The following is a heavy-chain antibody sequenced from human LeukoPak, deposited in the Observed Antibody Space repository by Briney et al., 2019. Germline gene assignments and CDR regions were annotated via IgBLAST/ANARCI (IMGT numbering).Heavy chain of an antibody. V-gene: IGHV3-23*01. CDR3: AKVTNWRLDS. CDR2: ISNSGAAT. CDR1: GFSFSTSA. D-gene: IGHD1-1*01. J-gene: IGHJ4*02. Sequence: PGTSLRLSRAASGFSFSTSAMSWVRLARGKGPERVSAISNSGAATNYADSVRGRFTISRDNSKDTLYLQMNSLRAEDSAVYYCAKVTNWRLDSWGQGTLVTVSS.